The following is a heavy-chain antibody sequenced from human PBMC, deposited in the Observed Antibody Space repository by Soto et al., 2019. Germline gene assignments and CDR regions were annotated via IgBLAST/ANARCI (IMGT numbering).Heavy chain of an antibody. CDR2: IVVGSGNT. CDR3: AADRDIVATIPRFYYYYGMDV. CDR1: GFTFTSSA. Sequence: GASVKVSCKASGFTFTSSAVQWLRQSRGQRLEWIGWIVVGSGNTNYAQKFQERVTITRDMSTSTAYMELSSLRSEDTAVYYCAADRDIVATIPRFYYYYGMDVWGQGTTVTVSS. D-gene: IGHD5-12*01. V-gene: IGHV1-58*01. J-gene: IGHJ6*02.